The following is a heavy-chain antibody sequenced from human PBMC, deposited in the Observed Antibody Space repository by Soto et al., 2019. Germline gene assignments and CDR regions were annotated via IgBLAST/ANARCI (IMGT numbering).Heavy chain of an antibody. CDR3: ARETLT. D-gene: IGHD7-27*01. CDR1: GGSLSSGGYS. V-gene: IGHV4-31*03. Sequence: QVQLQESGPGLVKPSQTLSLTCTVSGGSLSSGGYSWNWIRQHPGKGLEWIGYIYYSGSTYYNPSLKSRVIMSLATAKNQFSLKLSSVTAADTAVYYCARETLTWGQGTLVTVS. J-gene: IGHJ4*02. CDR2: IYYSGST.